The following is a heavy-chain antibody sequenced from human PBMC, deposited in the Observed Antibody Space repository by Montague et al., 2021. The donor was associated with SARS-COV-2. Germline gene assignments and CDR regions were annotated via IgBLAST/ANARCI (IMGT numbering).Heavy chain of an antibody. D-gene: IGHD6-13*01. J-gene: IGHJ4*01. CDR2: IYYSGST. CDR1: GGSISSSSYF. CDR3: ARAFIAAAGTTSMDY. Sequence: SETLSLTCTVSGGSISSSSYFWGWIRQPPGKGLEWIGRIYYSGSTYYNPSLKSRITISVDTSKNQFSLKLSSVTAADTAVYYCARAFIAAAGTTSMDYWGQGTLVTVSS. V-gene: IGHV4-39*01.